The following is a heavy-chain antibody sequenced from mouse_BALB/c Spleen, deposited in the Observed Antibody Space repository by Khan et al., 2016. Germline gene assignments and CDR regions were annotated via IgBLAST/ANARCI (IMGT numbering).Heavy chain of an antibody. D-gene: IGHD4-1*01. V-gene: IGHV14-3*02. J-gene: IGHJ2*01. CDR3: AITGTDY. CDR2: IDPANGNT. Sequence: VQLQQSGAELVKPGASVKLSCTASGFNMKDTYMHWVKQRPEQGLEWIGRIDPANGNTKYDPKFQGKATITADTSSNTANLQLSSLTSEDTAVYYCAITGTDYWGQGTTLTVSS. CDR1: GFNMKDTY.